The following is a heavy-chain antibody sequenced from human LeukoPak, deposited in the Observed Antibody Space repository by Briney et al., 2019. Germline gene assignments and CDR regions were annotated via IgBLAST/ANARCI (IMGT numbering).Heavy chain of an antibody. CDR2: VWPDGTNK. Sequence: PGGSLRLSCAASGFSFGTSGMHWVRQAPGKGLEWVAVVWPDGTNKHYADSVRGRFTISRDNSKNTLYLQMNSLRIEDTAVYYCARYCSSTSCSHNAFDIWGQGTLVTVSS. D-gene: IGHD2-2*01. V-gene: IGHV3-33*01. CDR3: ARYCSSTSCSHNAFDI. J-gene: IGHJ3*02. CDR1: GFSFGTSG.